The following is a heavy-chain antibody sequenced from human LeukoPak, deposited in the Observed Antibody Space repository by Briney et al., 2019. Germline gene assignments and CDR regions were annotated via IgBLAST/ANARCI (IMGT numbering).Heavy chain of an antibody. Sequence: QPGGSLRLSWAAAGFTFSRYGMNWVRQAPGKGLEWVAYINSGSTMYHADSVKGRFTISRDNDRDSLYLQMNSLRAEDTAVYYCARDGGVYIAETHHDAFDIWGQGTVVTVSS. V-gene: IGHV3-48*03. J-gene: IGHJ3*02. D-gene: IGHD2-15*01. CDR2: INSGSTM. CDR3: ARDGGVYIAETHHDAFDI. CDR1: GFTFSRYG.